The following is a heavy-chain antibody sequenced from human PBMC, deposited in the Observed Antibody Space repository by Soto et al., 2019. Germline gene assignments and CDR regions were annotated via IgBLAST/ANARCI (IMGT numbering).Heavy chain of an antibody. CDR2: ILVGGST. J-gene: IGHJ3*02. CDR1: GFICSSYD. D-gene: IGHD2-8*02. CDR3: AKATATGGGAFDI. V-gene: IGHV3-23*01. Sequence: GGSLRLSCAASGFICSSYDMSWVRQAPGKGLEWVSTILVGGSTHYEDSVKGRFTISRDGSKNTVYLQMNSLTAGDTAVYYCAKATATGGGAFDICGQGTMVTVSS.